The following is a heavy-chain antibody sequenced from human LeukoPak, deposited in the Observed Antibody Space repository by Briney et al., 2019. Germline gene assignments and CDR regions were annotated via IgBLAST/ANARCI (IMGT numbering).Heavy chain of an antibody. V-gene: IGHV3-30*04. CDR2: ISYDGSNK. Sequence: GGSLRLSCAASGFTFSSYAMHWVRQAPGKGLEWVAVISYDGSNKYYADSVKGRFTISRDNSKNTLYLQMNSLRAEDTAVYYCAKGRSSGWSYYYGMDVWGQGTTVTVSS. CDR3: AKGRSSGWSYYYGMDV. CDR1: GFTFSSYA. J-gene: IGHJ6*02. D-gene: IGHD6-19*01.